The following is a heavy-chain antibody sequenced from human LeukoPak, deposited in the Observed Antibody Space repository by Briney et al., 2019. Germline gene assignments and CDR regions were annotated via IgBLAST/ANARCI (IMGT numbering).Heavy chain of an antibody. D-gene: IGHD3-10*01. CDR1: GFTFSSYA. J-gene: IGHJ3*02. CDR3: ANAFGGLIIRDAFDI. Sequence: PGGSLRLSCAASGFTFSSYAMSWVRQAPGKGLEWVSAISGSGGSTYYADSVKGRFTISRDNSKNTLYLQMNSLRAEDTAVYYCANAFGGLIIRDAFDIWGQGTMVTVSS. CDR2: ISGSGGST. V-gene: IGHV3-23*01.